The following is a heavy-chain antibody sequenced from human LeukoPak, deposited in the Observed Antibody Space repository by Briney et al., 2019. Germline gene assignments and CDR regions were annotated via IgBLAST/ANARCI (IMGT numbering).Heavy chain of an antibody. V-gene: IGHV1-46*01. CDR2: IDPSAGST. CDR3: ARVGATSLTLDY. J-gene: IGHJ4*02. Sequence: ASVKVSCKASGYTFTSYGISWVRQAPGQGLEWMGIIDPSAGSTTYAQKFQGRVTMTRDTSTSTVYMDLSSLRSEDTAVYYCARVGATSLTLDYWGQGTLVTVSS. D-gene: IGHD1-26*01. CDR1: GYTFTSYG.